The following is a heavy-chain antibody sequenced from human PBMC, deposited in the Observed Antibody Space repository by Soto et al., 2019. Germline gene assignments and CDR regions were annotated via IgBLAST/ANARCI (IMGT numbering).Heavy chain of an antibody. J-gene: IGHJ6*03. D-gene: IGHD2-15*01. V-gene: IGHV4-34*01. CDR2: INHSGST. Sequence: QVQLQQWGAGLLKPSETLSLTCAVYGGSFSGYYWSWIRQPPGKGLEWIGEINHSGSTNYNPSLTSRVTISVDTSKNQFSLKLSSVTAADTAVYYCARALVVVAATYMDVWGKGTTVTVSS. CDR1: GGSFSGYY. CDR3: ARALVVVAATYMDV.